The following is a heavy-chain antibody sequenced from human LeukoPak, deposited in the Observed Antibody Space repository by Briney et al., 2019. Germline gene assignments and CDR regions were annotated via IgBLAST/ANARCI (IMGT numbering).Heavy chain of an antibody. V-gene: IGHV4-61*01. CDR2: IYNGVNT. D-gene: IGHD1-26*01. Sequence: SETLSLTCTVSGASFSGTSYWTWIRQPPGKGVEWIAHIYNGVNTNYNPSLKSRVTIPVDTSKNQFSLRLNSVTAADTAVYYCARSRAFNSGAFDPWGQGSLVTVSS. J-gene: IGHJ5*02. CDR3: ARSRAFNSGAFDP. CDR1: GASFSGTSY.